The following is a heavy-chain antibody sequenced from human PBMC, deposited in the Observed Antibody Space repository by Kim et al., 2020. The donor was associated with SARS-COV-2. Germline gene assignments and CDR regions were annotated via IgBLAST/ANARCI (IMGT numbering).Heavy chain of an antibody. V-gene: IGHV4-59*08. Sequence: SETLSLTCTVSGGSISSYYWSWIRQPPGKGLEWIGYIYYTGSTNYNPSLKSRVTISVDTSKNQFSLRLSSVTAADTAVYYCARHGFQWELLYWGQGTLVT. CDR3: ARHGFQWELLY. J-gene: IGHJ4*02. D-gene: IGHD1-26*01. CDR1: GGSISSYY. CDR2: IYYTGST.